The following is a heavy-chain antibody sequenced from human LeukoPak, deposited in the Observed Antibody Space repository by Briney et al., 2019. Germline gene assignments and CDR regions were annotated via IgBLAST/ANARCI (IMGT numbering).Heavy chain of an antibody. CDR2: INTNTGNP. CDR3: ARVVDSYGYYYYYYMDV. CDR1: GYTFTSYA. Sequence: ASVKVSCKASGYTFTSYAMNWVRQAPGQGLEWMGWINTNTGNPTYAQGFTGRFVFSLDTSVSTAYLQISSLKAEDTAVYYCARVVDSYGYYYYYYMDVWGKGTTVTVSS. J-gene: IGHJ6*03. D-gene: IGHD5-18*01. V-gene: IGHV7-4-1*02.